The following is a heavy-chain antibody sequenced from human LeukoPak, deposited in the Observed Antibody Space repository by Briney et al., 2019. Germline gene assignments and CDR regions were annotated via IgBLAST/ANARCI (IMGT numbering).Heavy chain of an antibody. CDR2: IRSKANSYAT. V-gene: IGHV3-73*01. CDR1: GFTFSGSA. D-gene: IGHD6-19*01. CDR3: TIAVAGTAPGDY. J-gene: IGHJ4*02. Sequence: PGGSLRLSCAASGFTFSGSAMHWVRQASGKGLEWVGRIRSKANSYATAYAASVKGRFTISRDDSKNTAYLQMNSLKTEDTAVYYCTIAVAGTAPGDYWGQGTLVTVPS.